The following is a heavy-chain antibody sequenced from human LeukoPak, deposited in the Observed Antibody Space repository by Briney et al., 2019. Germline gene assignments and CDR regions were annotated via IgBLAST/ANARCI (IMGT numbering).Heavy chain of an antibody. CDR1: GGSISSSSYY. J-gene: IGHJ4*02. V-gene: IGHV4-39*01. D-gene: IGHD6-13*01. CDR2: IYYSGST. Sequence: SETLSLTCTVSGGSISSSSYYWGWIRQPPGKGLEWIGSIYYSGSTYYNPSLKSRVTISVDTSKNQFSLKLSSVTAADTAVYYCARHAPLSYSSSWSPYFDYWGQRTLVTVSS. CDR3: ARHAPLSYSSSWSPYFDY.